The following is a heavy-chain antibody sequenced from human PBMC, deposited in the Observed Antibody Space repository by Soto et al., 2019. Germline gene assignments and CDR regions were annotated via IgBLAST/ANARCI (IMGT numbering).Heavy chain of an antibody. CDR2: ISAYNGNT. V-gene: IGHV1-18*01. CDR3: ARDPVAGTYFDY. Sequence: ASWKVSCKASGYTFTTYGISWVRQAPGQGLEWMGWISAYNGNTNYVQKLQGRVTMTTDTSTSTAYMELRSLRSDDTAVYYCARDPVAGTYFDYWGQGTLVTVSS. CDR1: GYTFTTYG. J-gene: IGHJ4*02. D-gene: IGHD6-19*01.